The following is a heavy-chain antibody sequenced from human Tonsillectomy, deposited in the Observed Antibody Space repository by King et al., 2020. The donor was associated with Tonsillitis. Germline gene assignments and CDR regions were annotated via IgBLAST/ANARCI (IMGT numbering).Heavy chain of an antibody. V-gene: IGHV4-59*01. Sequence: VQLQESGPGLVKPSETLSLTCTVSGGSISSYYWSWIRHPPGEGLEWIVYIYYGGSTNYNPSLKSRVTISVDTSKNQFSLSLSSVTAADTAVYYCARDLYSGSFDYWGQGTLVTVSS. CDR1: GGSISSYY. J-gene: IGHJ4*02. CDR2: IYYGGST. D-gene: IGHD1-26*01. CDR3: ARDLYSGSFDY.